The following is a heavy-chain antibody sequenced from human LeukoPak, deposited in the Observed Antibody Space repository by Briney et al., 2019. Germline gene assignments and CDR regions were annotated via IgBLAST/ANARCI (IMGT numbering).Heavy chain of an antibody. CDR2: IGSSGTTI. J-gene: IGHJ4*02. D-gene: IGHD1-1*01. CDR3: ARGGYSDYLNC. V-gene: IGHV3-11*04. CDR1: GFTFSDYQ. Sequence: GGSLRLSCAASGFTFSDYQMSWIRQASGKGLEWVSYIGSSGTTIYYADSVKGRFTISRDNAKNSLYLQMNSLRAEDTAVYYCARGGYSDYLNCWGQGTLVTVSS.